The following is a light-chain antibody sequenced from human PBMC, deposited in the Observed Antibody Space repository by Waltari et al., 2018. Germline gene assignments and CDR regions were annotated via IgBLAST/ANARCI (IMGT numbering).Light chain of an antibody. CDR3: AAWDDSLSGPV. V-gene: IGLV1-47*01. Sequence: QSVLTQSPSASGTPGQRVTISCSGSSSNIGSNYVYWYQQLPGTAPKLLIYRNNQRPSGGPDRFSGSKSGTSASLAISGLRSEDEADYYCAAWDDSLSGPVFGGGTKLTVL. J-gene: IGLJ2*01. CDR1: SSNIGSNY. CDR2: RNN.